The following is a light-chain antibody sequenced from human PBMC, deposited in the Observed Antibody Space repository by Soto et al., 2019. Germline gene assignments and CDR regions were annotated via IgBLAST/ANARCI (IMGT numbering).Light chain of an antibody. CDR3: SSYTSSSTLGV. Sequence: ALTQPASVSRSPGQSNTISCTVTSSDVGGYNYVSWYQQHPGKAPKLMIYEVSNRPSGVSNRFSGSKSGNTASLTISGLQAEDEADYYCSSYTSSSTLGVFGTGTKVTVL. V-gene: IGLV2-14*01. CDR1: SSDVGGYNY. CDR2: EVS. J-gene: IGLJ1*01.